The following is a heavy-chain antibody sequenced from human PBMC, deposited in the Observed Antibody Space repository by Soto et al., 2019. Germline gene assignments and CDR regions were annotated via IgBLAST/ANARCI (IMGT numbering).Heavy chain of an antibody. CDR1: GGSMSPDTYL. Sequence: PSETLSLTYSGSGGSMSPDTYLWCWIRQPPGKGLEWIGSIFYTGTTSYNSSLKSGSTISIDTSKNQFSLTLNYVTAAHTALYFCATPPPDFEVEYWGE. V-gene: IGHV4-39*01. D-gene: IGHD3-3*01. J-gene: IGHJ4*02. CDR3: ATPPPDFEVEY. CDR2: IFYTGTT.